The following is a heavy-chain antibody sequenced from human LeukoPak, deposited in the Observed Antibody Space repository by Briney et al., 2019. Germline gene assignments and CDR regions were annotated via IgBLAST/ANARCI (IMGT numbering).Heavy chain of an antibody. CDR3: AKDFNSPMPEYKMDV. CDR1: GFTFDDYA. J-gene: IGHJ6*04. D-gene: IGHD2-2*01. V-gene: IGHV3-9*01. CDR2: ISWNSGSI. Sequence: GRSLRLSCAASGFTFDDYAMHWVRQAPGKGLEWVSGISWNSGSIGYADSVKGRFTISRDNAKNSLYLQMNSLRVEDTALYYCAKDFNSPMPEYKMDVWGKGTTVTVSS.